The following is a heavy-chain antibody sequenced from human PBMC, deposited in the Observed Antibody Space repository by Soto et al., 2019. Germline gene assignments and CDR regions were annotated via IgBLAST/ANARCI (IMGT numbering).Heavy chain of an antibody. CDR1: GFTFSSYA. V-gene: IGHV3-23*01. CDR3: AKGVLTYDYGSGSYSEY. Sequence: EVQLLESGGGLVQPGGSLRLSCAASGFTFSSYAMSWVRQAPGKGLEWVSAISGSGGSTYHADSVKGRFTISGDNYKNTLYLQMNSLRAEDTAVYYCAKGVLTYDYGSGSYSEYWGQGTLVTVSS. D-gene: IGHD3-10*01. CDR2: ISGSGGST. J-gene: IGHJ4*02.